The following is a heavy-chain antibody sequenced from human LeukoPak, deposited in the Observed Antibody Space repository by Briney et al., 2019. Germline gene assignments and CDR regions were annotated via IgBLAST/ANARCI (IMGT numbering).Heavy chain of an antibody. V-gene: IGHV1-69*13. CDR3: ARSYADYDFWSGPLNGHYYYYMDV. CDR1: GYTFTSYA. D-gene: IGHD3-3*01. J-gene: IGHJ6*03. CDR2: IIPIFGAA. Sequence: GASVKVSCKASGYTFTSYAISWVRQAPGQGLEWMGGIIPIFGAANYAQKFQGRVTITADESTSTAYMELSSLRSEDTAVYYCARSYADYDFWSGPLNGHYYYYMDVWGKGTTVTVSS.